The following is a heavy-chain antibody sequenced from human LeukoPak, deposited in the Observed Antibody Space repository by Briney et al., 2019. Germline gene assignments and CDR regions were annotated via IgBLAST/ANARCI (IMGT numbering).Heavy chain of an antibody. CDR2: ISYDLIRL. CDR3: ARERSVSMVRGVKAGMDV. J-gene: IGHJ6*02. Sequence: GGSLRLSCAASGFTFNTYAMHWVRQAPGKGLEWLAVISYDLIRLHYADSVKGRFTISRDNAKNSLYLQMNSLRAEDTAVYYCARERSVSMVRGVKAGMDVWGQGTTVTVSS. CDR1: GFTFNTYA. V-gene: IGHV3-30-3*01. D-gene: IGHD3-10*01.